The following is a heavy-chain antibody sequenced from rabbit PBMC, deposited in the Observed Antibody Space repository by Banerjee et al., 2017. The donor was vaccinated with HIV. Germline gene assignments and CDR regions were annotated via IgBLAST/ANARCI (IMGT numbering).Heavy chain of an antibody. CDR3: ARDAGDGGVAWPGWLDL. V-gene: IGHV1S40*01. Sequence: QSLEESGGDLVKPGGSLTLTCKASGFSFSSSYWICWVRQAPGRGLEWIACIWPGSSFNTYYAGWAKGRFTISKTSSTTVTLQMTSLTAADTATYFCARDAGDGGVAWPGWLDLWGPGTLVTVS. D-gene: IGHD2-1*01. J-gene: IGHJ5*01. CDR2: IWPGSSFNT. CDR1: GFSFSSSYW.